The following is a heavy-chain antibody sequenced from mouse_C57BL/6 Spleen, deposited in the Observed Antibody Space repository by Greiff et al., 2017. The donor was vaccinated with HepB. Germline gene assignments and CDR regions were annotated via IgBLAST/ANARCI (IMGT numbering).Heavy chain of an antibody. CDR2: SRNKANDYTT. J-gene: IGHJ3*01. CDR1: GFTFSDFY. Sequence: EVKVVESGGGLVQSGRSLRLSCATSGFTFSDFYMEWVRQAPGKGLEWIAASRNKANDYTTEYSASVKGRFIVSRDTSQSILYLQMNALRAEDTAIYYCARDDHYYGSSYPFAYWGQGTLVTVSA. CDR3: ARDDHYYGSSYPFAY. D-gene: IGHD1-1*01. V-gene: IGHV7-1*01.